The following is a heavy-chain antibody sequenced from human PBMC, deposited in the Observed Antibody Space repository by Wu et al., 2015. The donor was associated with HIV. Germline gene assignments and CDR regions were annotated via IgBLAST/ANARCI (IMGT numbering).Heavy chain of an antibody. CDR3: ARDLFSAQIGTDYYYYYYMDV. V-gene: IGHV1-69*12. CDR1: GGTFSSYG. CDR2: FTTIFGTA. J-gene: IGHJ6*03. Sequence: QVQLVQSGAEVKKPGSSVKVSCKTSGGTFSSYGVSWVRQAPGQGLEWMGGFTTIFGTANYAQKFQGRVTITADESTGTAYMELRSLRSEDTAVYYCARDLFSAQIGTDYYYYYYMDVWGKGTTVTVSS. D-gene: IGHD1-1*01.